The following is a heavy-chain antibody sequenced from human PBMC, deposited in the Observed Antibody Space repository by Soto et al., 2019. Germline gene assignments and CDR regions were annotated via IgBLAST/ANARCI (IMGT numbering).Heavy chain of an antibody. CDR3: AKVWSSGFYAFDY. D-gene: IGHD3-22*01. CDR2: ISYDGSNK. CDR1: GFTFSSYG. J-gene: IGHJ4*02. Sequence: GGSLRLSCAASGFTFSSYGMHWVRQAPGKGLEWVAVISYDGSNKYYADSVKGRFTISRDNSKNTLYLQMNSLRAEDTAVYYCAKVWSSGFYAFDYWGQGTLVTVSS. V-gene: IGHV3-30*18.